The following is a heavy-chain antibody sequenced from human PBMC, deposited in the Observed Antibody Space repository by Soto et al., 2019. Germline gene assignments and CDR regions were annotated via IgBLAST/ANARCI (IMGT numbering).Heavy chain of an antibody. D-gene: IGHD5-12*01. CDR2: IFSGGST. V-gene: IGHV3-53*01. CDR1: GFTVSSNY. CDR3: ARYSGYDSYFDY. Sequence: PGGSLRLSCAASGFTVSSNYMSWVRQAPGQGLEWVSVIFSGGSTYYKDDVKGRFTISRDNSKNTLYLQMNSLRAEDAAVYYCARYSGYDSYFDYWGQGTLVTVSS. J-gene: IGHJ4*02.